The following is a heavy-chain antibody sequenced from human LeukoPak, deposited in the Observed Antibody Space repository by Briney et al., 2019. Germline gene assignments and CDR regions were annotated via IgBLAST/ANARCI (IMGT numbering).Heavy chain of an antibody. CDR2: INPSGGST. D-gene: IGHD4-17*01. CDR1: GYTFTSYY. Sequence: ASVKVSCKASGYTFTSYYMHWVRQAPGQGLEWMGIINPSGGSTSCAQKFQGRVTMTRDMSTSTVYMELSSLRSEDTAVYYCARDHNGDYVPYNMDVWGKGTTVTVSS. J-gene: IGHJ6*03. CDR3: ARDHNGDYVPYNMDV. V-gene: IGHV1-46*01.